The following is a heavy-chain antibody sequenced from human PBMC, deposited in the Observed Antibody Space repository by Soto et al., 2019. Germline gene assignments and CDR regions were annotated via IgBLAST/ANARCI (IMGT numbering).Heavy chain of an antibody. J-gene: IGHJ3*02. CDR3: AATTEEAFDI. D-gene: IGHD4-17*01. Sequence: QVQLVESGGGVVQPGRSLRLSCAASGFTFSSYGMHWVRQAPGKGLEWVAVIXYDGSNKYYADSVKGRFTISRDNSKNTLYLQMNSLRAEDTAVYYCAATTEEAFDIWGQGTMVTVSS. CDR1: GFTFSSYG. V-gene: IGHV3-33*01. CDR2: IXYDGSNK.